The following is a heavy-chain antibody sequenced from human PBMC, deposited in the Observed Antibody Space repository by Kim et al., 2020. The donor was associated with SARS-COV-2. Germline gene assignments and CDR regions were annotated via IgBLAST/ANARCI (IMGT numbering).Heavy chain of an antibody. CDR3: ARPNYGSGSWAWAFDI. Sequence: GGSLRLSCAASGFTFSSYWMSWVRQAPGKGLEWVANIKQDGSEKYYVDSVKGRFTISRDNAKNSLYLQMNSLRAEDTAVYYCARPNYGSGSWAWAFDIWGQGTMVTVSS. CDR1: GFTFSSYW. CDR2: IKQDGSEK. V-gene: IGHV3-7*01. J-gene: IGHJ3*02. D-gene: IGHD3-10*01.